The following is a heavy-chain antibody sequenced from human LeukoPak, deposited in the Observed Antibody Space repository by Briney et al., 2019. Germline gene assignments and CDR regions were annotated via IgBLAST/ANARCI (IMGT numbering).Heavy chain of an antibody. Sequence: SETLSLTCAVSGGSISSGGYSWSWIRQPPGKVREGIGYIYHSGSTYYNPSLKSGVTISVDTSKNQLSLKLSSVTAADTAVYYCARESNYYGSGTGWFDPWGQGTLVTVSS. D-gene: IGHD3-10*01. CDR2: IYHSGST. CDR1: GGSISSGGYS. V-gene: IGHV4-30-4*07. CDR3: ARESNYYGSGTGWFDP. J-gene: IGHJ5*02.